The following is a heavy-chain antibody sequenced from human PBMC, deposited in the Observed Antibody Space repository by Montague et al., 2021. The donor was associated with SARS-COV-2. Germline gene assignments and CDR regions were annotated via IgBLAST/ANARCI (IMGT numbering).Heavy chain of an antibody. D-gene: IGHD3-3*01. CDR1: GGSIRSNY. CDR2: IYYTGET. V-gene: IGHV4-59*01. CDR3: ARFWSGYVDR. J-gene: IGHJ4*02. Sequence: SETLSLTCSFSGGSIRSNYCRWIRLPPGKPLEWLGYIYYTGETTXNPSLKSRVTISVDTSRSQFSLRLTSVTAADTAVYFCARFWSGYVDRWSQGTLVTVSS.